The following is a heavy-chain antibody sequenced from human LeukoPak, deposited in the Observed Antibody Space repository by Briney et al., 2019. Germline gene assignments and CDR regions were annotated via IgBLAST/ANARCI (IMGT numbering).Heavy chain of an antibody. CDR3: AKDIRRSGGSIDY. D-gene: IGHD2-15*01. V-gene: IGHV3-23*01. J-gene: IGHJ4*02. CDR1: GFTFSSYA. Sequence: PGGSLRLSCAASGFTFSSYAMSWVRQAPGKGLERVSAISGSGGSTYYADSVKGRFTISRDNSKNTLYLQMNSLRAEDTALYYCAKDIRRSGGSIDYWGQGTLVTVSS. CDR2: ISGSGGST.